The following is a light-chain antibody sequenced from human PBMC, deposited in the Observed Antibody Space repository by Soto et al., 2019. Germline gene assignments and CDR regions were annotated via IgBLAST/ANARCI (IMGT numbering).Light chain of an antibody. CDR3: QQYGGTPPIT. V-gene: IGKV3-20*01. CDR1: QTVSSSY. CDR2: GAS. Sequence: EIVLPQSPGTLSLSPGERATLSCRARQTVSSSYLAWYQQKPGQAPRLLIYGASSRATGIPDRFSGSGSGTDFTLTISRLEPEDFAVYYCQQYGGTPPITFGQGTRLEI. J-gene: IGKJ5*01.